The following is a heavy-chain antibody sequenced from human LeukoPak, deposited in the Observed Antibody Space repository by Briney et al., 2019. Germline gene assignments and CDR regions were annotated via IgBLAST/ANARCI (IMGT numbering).Heavy chain of an antibody. J-gene: IGHJ6*03. D-gene: IGHD4-17*01. CDR2: FDPEDGET. CDR1: GYTLTELS. V-gene: IGHV1-24*01. Sequence: ASVKVSCKVSGYTLTELSMHWVRQAPGKGLEWMGGFDPEDGETIYAQKFQGRVTMTEDTSTDTAYMELSSLRSEDTAVYYCATVKYGDYDYYYYMDVWGKGTTVTVSS. CDR3: ATVKYGDYDYYYYMDV.